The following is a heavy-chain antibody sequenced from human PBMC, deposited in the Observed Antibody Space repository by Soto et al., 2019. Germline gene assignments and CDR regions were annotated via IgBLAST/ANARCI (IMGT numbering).Heavy chain of an antibody. CDR1: GYSFTSYW. D-gene: IGHD6-6*01. J-gene: IGHJ6*02. Sequence: GESLKISCKGSGYSFTSYWISWVRQMPGKGLEWMGRIDPSDSCTNYSPSFQGHVTISADKSISTAYLQWSSLKASDTAMYYCTAAPNYYYYYGMDVWGQGTTVTVSS. CDR2: IDPSDSCT. CDR3: TAAPNYYYYYGMDV. V-gene: IGHV5-10-1*01.